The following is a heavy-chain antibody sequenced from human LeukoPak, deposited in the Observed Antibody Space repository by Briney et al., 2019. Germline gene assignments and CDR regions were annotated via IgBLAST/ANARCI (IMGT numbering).Heavy chain of an antibody. V-gene: IGHV3-23*01. Sequence: GGSLRLSCAASGFTFSSYAMSWVRQAPGKGLEWVSAISGSGGSTYYADSVKGRFTISRDNSKNTLYLQMNSLRDEDTAVYYCARGGVEYYDSSGYCPFDYWGQGTLVTVSS. J-gene: IGHJ4*02. CDR3: ARGGVEYYDSSGYCPFDY. D-gene: IGHD3-22*01. CDR1: GFTFSSYA. CDR2: ISGSGGST.